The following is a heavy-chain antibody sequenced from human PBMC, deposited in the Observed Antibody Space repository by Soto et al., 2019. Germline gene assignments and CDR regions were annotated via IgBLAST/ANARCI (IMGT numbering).Heavy chain of an antibody. V-gene: IGHV1-46*01. D-gene: IGHD3-3*01. J-gene: IGHJ4*02. CDR2: INPSGGST. CDR1: GYTFTSYY. Sequence: ASVKVSCKASGYTFTSYYMHWVRQAPGQGFEWMGIINPSGGSTSYAQKFQGRVTMTRDTSTSTVYMELSSLRSEDTAVYYCARDRPAAYYDLWSGYPRAPDYWGQGTLVTVYS. CDR3: ARDRPAAYYDLWSGYPRAPDY.